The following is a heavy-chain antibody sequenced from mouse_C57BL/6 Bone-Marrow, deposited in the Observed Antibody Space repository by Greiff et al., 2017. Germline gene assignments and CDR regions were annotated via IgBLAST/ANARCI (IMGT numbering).Heavy chain of an antibody. V-gene: IGHV1-26*01. CDR1: GYTFTDYY. J-gene: IGHJ3*01. CDR2: INPNNGGT. CDR3: ARPDYYGSRGRFAY. Sequence: EVQLQQSGPELVKPGASVKISCKASGYTFTDYYMNWVKQSHGKSLEWIGDINPNNGGTSYNQKFKGKATLTVDKSSSTAYMELRSLTSEDSAVYYCARPDYYGSRGRFAYWGQGTLVTVSA. D-gene: IGHD1-1*01.